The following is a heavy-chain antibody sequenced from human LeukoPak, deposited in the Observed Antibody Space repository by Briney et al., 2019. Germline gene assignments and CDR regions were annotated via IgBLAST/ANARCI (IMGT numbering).Heavy chain of an antibody. J-gene: IGHJ3*02. Sequence: SETLSLTCAVSGGSISSGGYYWSWIRQPPGKGLEWIGYIYHSGSTYYNPSLKSRVTISVDRSKNQFSLKLSSVTAADTAVYYCARGEGVPAAIKGLGAFDIWGQGTMVTVSS. D-gene: IGHD2-2*02. V-gene: IGHV4-30-2*01. CDR1: GGSISSGGYY. CDR3: ARGEGVPAAIKGLGAFDI. CDR2: IYHSGST.